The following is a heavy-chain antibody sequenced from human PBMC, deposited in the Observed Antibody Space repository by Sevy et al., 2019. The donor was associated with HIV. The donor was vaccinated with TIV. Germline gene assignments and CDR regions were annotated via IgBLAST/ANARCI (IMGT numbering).Heavy chain of an antibody. Sequence: GGSLRLSCAASGIIHWVRHAPGRGLAWGAGISHDGVGKYYLDSVKGRLIVSRDKSQNKVYLEINSLRTEDTAVYYCAGEGGSSGGCGYFHYWGLGTLVTVSS. D-gene: IGHD3-22*01. CDR1: GII. V-gene: IGHV3-30*04. CDR2: ISHDGVGK. J-gene: IGHJ4*02. CDR3: AGEGGSSGGCGYFHY.